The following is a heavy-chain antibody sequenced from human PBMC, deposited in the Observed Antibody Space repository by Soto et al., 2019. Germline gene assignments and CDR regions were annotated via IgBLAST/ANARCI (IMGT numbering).Heavy chain of an antibody. D-gene: IGHD4-17*01. J-gene: IGHJ4*02. CDR1: GYIFNSFG. CDR3: ARRWTTGEIDY. CDR2: ISAYTGNT. Sequence: QVQLVQSGGEVKKPGASVKVSCKASGYIFNSFGISWVRQAPGQGLEWMGWISAYTGNTKYAQNFQGRVTMTTDTSTSTAYKALRSLRSDDTAVYYCARRWTTGEIDYWGQGTLVTVSS. V-gene: IGHV1-18*01.